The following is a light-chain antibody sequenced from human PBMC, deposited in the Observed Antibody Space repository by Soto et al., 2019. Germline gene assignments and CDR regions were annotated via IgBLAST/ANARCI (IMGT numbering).Light chain of an antibody. CDR1: SSDVGGYNY. CDR3: TSYTSSSTVV. CDR2: EVS. V-gene: IGLV2-14*01. Sequence: QSALTKPDSVSGSPGQSITISCTGTSSDVGGYNYVSWYQQHPGKAPKLMIYEVSNRPSGVSNRFSGSKSGNTASLTISGLQAEDEADYYCTSYTSSSTVVFGGGTKLTVL. J-gene: IGLJ2*01.